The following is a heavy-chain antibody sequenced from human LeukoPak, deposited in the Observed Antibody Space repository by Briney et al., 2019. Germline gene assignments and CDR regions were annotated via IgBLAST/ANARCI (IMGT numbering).Heavy chain of an antibody. V-gene: IGHV4-39*01. J-gene: IGHJ6*02. CDR2: IYYSGST. D-gene: IGHD4-17*01. CDR1: GGSIRSNGYY. Sequence: PSETLSLTCTVSGGSIRSNGYYWGWIRQPPGKGLEWIGSIYYSGSTYYNPSLKSRVTMSVDTSKNQFSLNLSSVTAADTAVYYCARHLYGGYPRLYMDVWGQGTTVTVSS. CDR3: ARHLYGGYPRLYMDV.